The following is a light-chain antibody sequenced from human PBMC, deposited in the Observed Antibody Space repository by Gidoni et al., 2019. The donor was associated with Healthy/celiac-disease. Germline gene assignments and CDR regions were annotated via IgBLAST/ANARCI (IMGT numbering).Light chain of an antibody. CDR2: AAS. CDR1: QSISSY. CDR3: QQSYSTPRT. V-gene: IGKV1-39*01. J-gene: IGKJ1*01. Sequence: DSQMTQSPSSLSASVGDRVTITCRASQSISSYLNWYQQKPGKAPKLLIYAASSLQSGVPSRFSGNGSGTDFTLTISSLQPEDFATYYCQQSYSTPRTFGQGTKVEIK.